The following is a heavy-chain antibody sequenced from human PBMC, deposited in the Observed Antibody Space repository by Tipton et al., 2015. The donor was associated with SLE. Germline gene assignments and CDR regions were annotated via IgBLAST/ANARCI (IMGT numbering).Heavy chain of an antibody. V-gene: IGHV1-2*02. CDR2: INPNSGGT. J-gene: IGHJ6*02. D-gene: IGHD3-16*01. CDR3: ARSPRGTYYHYNMDV. CDR1: GYTFTGYY. Sequence: QSGAEVKKPGASVRVSCQASGYTFTGYYMHWVRQAPGQGLEWMGWINPNSGGTNYAQNFQGRVTMTRDTSISTAYMELSRLRSDDTAVYYCARSPRGTYYHYNMDVWGQGTTVTVSS.